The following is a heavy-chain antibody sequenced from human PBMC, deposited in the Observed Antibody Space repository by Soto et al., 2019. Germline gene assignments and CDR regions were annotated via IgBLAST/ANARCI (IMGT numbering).Heavy chain of an antibody. Sequence: QVQLVESGGGVVQPGRSLRLSCAASGFTFSSYGMHWVRQAPGKGLEWVAVISYDGSNKYYADSVKGRFTISRDNSKNTLYLQMNSLRAEDTAVYYCAKDRYYGSGNYGMDVWGQGTTVTVSS. J-gene: IGHJ6*02. CDR3: AKDRYYGSGNYGMDV. CDR2: ISYDGSNK. CDR1: GFTFSSYG. V-gene: IGHV3-30*18. D-gene: IGHD3-10*01.